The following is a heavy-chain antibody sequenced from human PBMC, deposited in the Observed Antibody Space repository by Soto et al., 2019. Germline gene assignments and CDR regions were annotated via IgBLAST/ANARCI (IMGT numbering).Heavy chain of an antibody. CDR2: IGTAGDT. D-gene: IGHD3-10*01. CDR1: GFTFSSYD. Sequence: EVQLVESGGGLVQPGGSLRLSCAASGFTFSSYDMHWVRQATGKGLEWVSAIGTAGDTYYPGSVKGRFTISRENAKNSLYLQMNSLRAEDTAVYYCARETSGGSGSYYAFDYWDQGTLVTVSS. V-gene: IGHV3-13*01. CDR3: ARETSGGSGSYYAFDY. J-gene: IGHJ4*02.